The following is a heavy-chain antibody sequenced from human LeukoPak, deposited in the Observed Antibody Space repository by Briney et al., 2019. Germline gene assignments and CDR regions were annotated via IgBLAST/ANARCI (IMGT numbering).Heavy chain of an antibody. CDR1: GGSISSGDYY. V-gene: IGHV4-30-4*01. D-gene: IGHD3-22*01. CDR2: IYYSGST. CDR3: ARGSITMIALVY. J-gene: IGHJ4*02. Sequence: SQTLSLTCTVSGGSISSGDYYWSWIRQPPGKGLEWIGYIYYSGSTYYNPSLKSRVTISVDTSKNQFSLKLSSVTAADTAVYYCARGSITMIALVYWGQGTLVTVSS.